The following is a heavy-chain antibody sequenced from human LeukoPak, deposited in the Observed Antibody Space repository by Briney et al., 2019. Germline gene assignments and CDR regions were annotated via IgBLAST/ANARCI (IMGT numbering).Heavy chain of an antibody. J-gene: IGHJ4*02. Sequence: AGGSLRLSCAASGFTFSSYAMHWVRQAPGKGLEYVSAISSNGGSTYYANSVKGRFTISRDNSKNTLYLQMGSLRAEDMAVYYCARLISGGSGSFYYFDYWGQGTLVTVSS. V-gene: IGHV3-64*01. CDR1: GFTFSSYA. D-gene: IGHD3-10*01. CDR2: ISSNGGST. CDR3: ARLISGGSGSFYYFDY.